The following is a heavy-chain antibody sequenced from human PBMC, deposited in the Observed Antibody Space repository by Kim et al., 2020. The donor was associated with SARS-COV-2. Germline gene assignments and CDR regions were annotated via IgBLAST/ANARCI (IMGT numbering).Heavy chain of an antibody. V-gene: IGHV3-23*01. CDR1: GFTFSTYA. CDR2: ISGSDGST. CDR3: AKMGSGSYLKWFDS. D-gene: IGHD3-10*01. J-gene: IGHJ5*02. Sequence: GGSLRLSCAASGFTFSTYAMSWVRRAPGKGLEWVSGISGSDGSTKYADSVRGRFTISRDNSKNMVYLQMKSLRTEDTAVYYCAKMGSGSYLKWFDSWCQG.